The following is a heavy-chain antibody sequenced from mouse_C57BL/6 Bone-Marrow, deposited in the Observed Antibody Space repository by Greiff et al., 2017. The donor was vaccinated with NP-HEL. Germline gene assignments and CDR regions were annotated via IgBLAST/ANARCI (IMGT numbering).Heavy chain of an antibody. CDR2: INPYNGDT. D-gene: IGHD1-1*01. V-gene: IGHV1-20*01. CDR1: GYSFTGYF. J-gene: IGHJ3*01. Sequence: EVQLQQSGPELVKPGDSVKISCKASGYSFTGYFMNWVMQSHGKSLEWIGRINPYNGDTFYNQKFKGKATLTVDKSSSTAHMELRSLTSEDSAVYYCARRRGGLRAWFAYWGQGTLVTVSA. CDR3: ARRRGGLRAWFAY.